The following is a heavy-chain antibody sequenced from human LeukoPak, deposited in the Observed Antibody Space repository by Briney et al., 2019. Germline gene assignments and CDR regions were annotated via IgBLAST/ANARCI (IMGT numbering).Heavy chain of an antibody. CDR1: GFTFSNYW. V-gene: IGHV3-74*01. Sequence: PGGSLRLSCAASGFTFSNYWMHWVRQAPGKGLVWVSRINGDGSSTNYADSVKGRFTISRDDARDTVYLQVNSLRAEDTAVYYCAKGGKWDVTPFDYWGQGTLATVSS. CDR3: AKGGKWDVTPFDY. J-gene: IGHJ4*02. CDR2: INGDGSST. D-gene: IGHD1-26*01.